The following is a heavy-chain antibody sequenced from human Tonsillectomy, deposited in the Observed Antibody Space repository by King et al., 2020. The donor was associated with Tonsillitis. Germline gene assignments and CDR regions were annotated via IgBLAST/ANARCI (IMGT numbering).Heavy chain of an antibody. J-gene: IGHJ3*02. CDR1: GYTFTTYG. Sequence: QLVQSGAEVKKPGPSVKVSCQASGYTFTTYGISWVRQAPGQGLEWMGWISTYNGNTNYAQKFRGRVTMTTETSTRIVYMEVRSLRSDDTAVYYCARDGSVLGFDIWGQGTMVTVSS. CDR3: ARDGSVLGFDI. V-gene: IGHV1-18*01. CDR2: ISTYNGNT.